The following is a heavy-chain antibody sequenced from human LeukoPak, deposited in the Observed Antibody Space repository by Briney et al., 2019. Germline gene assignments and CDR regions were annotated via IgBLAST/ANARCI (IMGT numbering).Heavy chain of an antibody. Sequence: GGSLRLSCAASGFTVSGNYMSWVRQAPGKGLEWVSSIYSGGRRDYAVSVKGRFTISRENFKNTLFLQMTSLRAEDTAVYYCARAKTWNYTPYYFDSWGQGTLVTVSS. V-gene: IGHV3-53*01. CDR1: GFTVSGNY. D-gene: IGHD1-7*01. CDR3: ARAKTWNYTPYYFDS. CDR2: IYSGGRR. J-gene: IGHJ4*02.